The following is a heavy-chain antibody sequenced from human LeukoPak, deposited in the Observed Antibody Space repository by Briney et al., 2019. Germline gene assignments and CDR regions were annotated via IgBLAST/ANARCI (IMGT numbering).Heavy chain of an antibody. CDR1: GGSFSGYY. Sequence: PSETLSLTCAVYGGSFSGYYWSWIRQPPGKELEWIGEINHSGSTNYNPSLKSRVTISVDTSKNQFSLKLSSVTAADTAVYYCARGRGRSFWGQGTLVTVSS. D-gene: IGHD3-10*01. CDR2: INHSGST. CDR3: ARGRGRSF. V-gene: IGHV4-34*01. J-gene: IGHJ4*02.